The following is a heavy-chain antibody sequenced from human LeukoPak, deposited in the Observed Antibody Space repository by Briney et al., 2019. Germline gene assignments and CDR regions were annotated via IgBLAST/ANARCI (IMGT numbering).Heavy chain of an antibody. J-gene: IGHJ3*02. Sequence: GGSLRLSCAAPGFTFSSYAMHWVRQAPGKGLEWVSSISSSSSYIYYADSVKGRFTISRDNAKNSLYLQMNSLRAEDTAVYYCAREENDAFDIWGQGTMVTVSS. CDR3: AREENDAFDI. V-gene: IGHV3-21*01. CDR1: GFTFSSYA. CDR2: ISSSSSYI.